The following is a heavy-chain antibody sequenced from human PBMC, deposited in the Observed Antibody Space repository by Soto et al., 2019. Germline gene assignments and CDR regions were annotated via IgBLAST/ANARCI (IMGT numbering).Heavy chain of an antibody. CDR2: INAHSGGT. J-gene: IGHJ5*02. CDR3: AKDLTRQLAYWLDP. D-gene: IGHD6-6*01. Sequence: ASVKVSCKASGFSFTGYYIHWLRQAPGQGLEWMGWINAHSGGTEYAQKFQGRVTLTRDTSIATAYLTLTSLTSDDTALYYCAKDLTRQLAYWLDPWGQGTQVTV. V-gene: IGHV1-2*02. CDR1: GFSFTGYY.